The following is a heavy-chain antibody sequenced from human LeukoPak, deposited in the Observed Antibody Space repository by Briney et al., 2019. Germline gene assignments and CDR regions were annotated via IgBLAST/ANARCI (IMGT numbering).Heavy chain of an antibody. J-gene: IGHJ3*02. CDR1: GDSVSSNSAA. CDR3: ARERGGITMIVVISPAFDI. CDR2: TYYRSKWYN. D-gene: IGHD3-22*01. Sequence: KTSQTLSLTCAISGDSVSSNSAAWNWIRQSPSRGLEWLGRTYYRSKWYNDYAVSVKSRITINPDTSKNQFSLHLNSVTPEDTAVYYCARERGGITMIVVISPAFDIWGQGTMVTVSS. V-gene: IGHV6-1*01.